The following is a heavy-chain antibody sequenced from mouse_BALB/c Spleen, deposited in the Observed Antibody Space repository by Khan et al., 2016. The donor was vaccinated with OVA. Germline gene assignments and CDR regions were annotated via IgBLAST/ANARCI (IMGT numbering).Heavy chain of an antibody. CDR2: IAPGSGRD. Sequence: DLVKPGASVTLSCKASGYTFTSYWINWIRQRPGQGLKWIGQIAPGSGRDYYSEMFKGRTTLTVDAASSTVYIQLSTLSSEDSAVYFCARSNYYGRSLYAMDYWGQGTSVTVSS. J-gene: IGHJ4*01. CDR1: GYTFTSYW. CDR3: ARSNYYGRSLYAMDY. D-gene: IGHD1-1*01. V-gene: IGHV1S41*01.